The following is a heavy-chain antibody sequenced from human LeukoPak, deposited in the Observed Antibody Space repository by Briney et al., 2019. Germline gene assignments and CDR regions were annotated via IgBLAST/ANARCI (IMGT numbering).Heavy chain of an antibody. V-gene: IGHV4-39*01. J-gene: IGHJ4*02. D-gene: IGHD3-22*01. Sequence: PSETLSLTCTASGGSISSSSYYWGWIRQPPGKGLEWIGSIYYSGSTYYNPSLKSRVTISVDTSKNQLPLKLSSVTAADTAVYYCARIESYYDSSGYYYFDYWGQGTLVTVSS. CDR1: GGSISSSSYY. CDR3: ARIESYYDSSGYYYFDY. CDR2: IYYSGST.